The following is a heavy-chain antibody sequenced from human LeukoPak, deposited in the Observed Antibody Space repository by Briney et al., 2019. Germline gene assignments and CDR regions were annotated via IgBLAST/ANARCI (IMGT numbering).Heavy chain of an antibody. CDR2: INSDASSR. Sequence: QPGGSLRLSCAASGFTFSSYWMHGVRQAPGKGLVWVSRINSDASSRSYADSVKGRFTISRDNAKNSLYLQMNSLRAEDTAVYYCARDPITGDKAGYYGMDVWGQGTTVTVSS. J-gene: IGHJ6*02. D-gene: IGHD7-27*01. V-gene: IGHV3-74*01. CDR3: ARDPITGDKAGYYGMDV. CDR1: GFTFSSYW.